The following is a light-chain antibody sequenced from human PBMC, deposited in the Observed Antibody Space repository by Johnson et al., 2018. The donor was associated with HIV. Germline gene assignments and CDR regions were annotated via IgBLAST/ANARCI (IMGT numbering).Light chain of an antibody. Sequence: QSVLTQPPSVSAAPGQKVTIPCSGSSSNIGKNSVSWYQQLPGTAPKLLIYESNKRPSGIPDRFSGSKSGTSATLGITGLQTGDEADYHCGTWDTRLSVLYVFGSGTKVTVL. CDR3: GTWDTRLSVLYV. CDR1: SSNIGKNS. CDR2: ESN. J-gene: IGLJ1*01. V-gene: IGLV1-51*02.